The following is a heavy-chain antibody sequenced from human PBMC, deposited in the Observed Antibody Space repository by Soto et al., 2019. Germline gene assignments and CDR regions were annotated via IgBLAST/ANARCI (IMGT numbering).Heavy chain of an antibody. V-gene: IGHV4-30-2*01. CDR1: GGSISNAAYS. J-gene: IGHJ4*02. CDR2: IYPSGMP. D-gene: IGHD5-18*01. Sequence: QLQLQESGSGLVKPSHTLSLTCTVSGGSISNAAYSWSWIRQPPGKGLEWIGYIYPSGMPFYNPSLGSRVTISIDRSNDQFSLNLKSVNSADTAVYYCARERGGYGLFDSWGQGTLVTVSS. CDR3: ARERGGYGLFDS.